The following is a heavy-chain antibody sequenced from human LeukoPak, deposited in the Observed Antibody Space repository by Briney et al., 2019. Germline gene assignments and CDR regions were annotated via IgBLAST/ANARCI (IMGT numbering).Heavy chain of an antibody. V-gene: IGHV4-59*08. CDR2: IYYSGST. CDR3: ASSPRNTMIVPRDAFDI. D-gene: IGHD3-22*01. J-gene: IGHJ3*02. CDR1: GGSISSYY. Sequence: SETLSLTCTVSGGSISSYYWSWIRQPPGKGLEWIGYIYYSGSTNYNTSLKSQVTISVDTSKHQFSLKLSSVTAADTAVYYCASSPRNTMIVPRDAFDIWGQGTMVTVSS.